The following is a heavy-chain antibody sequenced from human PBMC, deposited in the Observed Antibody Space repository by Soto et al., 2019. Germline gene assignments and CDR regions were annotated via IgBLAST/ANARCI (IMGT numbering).Heavy chain of an antibody. V-gene: IGHV3-30-3*01. CDR2: ISYDGSNK. CDR1: GFTFSSYA. CDR3: ARGSGLDY. J-gene: IGHJ4*02. Sequence: QVQLVESGGGVVQPGSSLRLSCAASGFTFSSYAMHWVRQAPGKGLEWVAVISYDGSNKYYADSVKGRFTISRDNSKNTLYLQMNSLRAEDTAVYYCARGSGLDYWGQGTLVTVSS. D-gene: IGHD1-26*01.